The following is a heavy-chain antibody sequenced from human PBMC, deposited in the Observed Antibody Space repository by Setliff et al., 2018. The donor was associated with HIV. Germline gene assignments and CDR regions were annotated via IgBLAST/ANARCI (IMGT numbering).Heavy chain of an antibody. CDR3: ARVLVRGHAFDI. Sequence: SETLSLTCAVSGGSISSGGYPWSWIRQPPGKGLEWIGYIYHSGSTYYNPSLKSRVTISVDRSKNQFSLKLSSVTAADTAVYYCARVLVRGHAFDIWGQGTMVTVSS. J-gene: IGHJ3*02. CDR2: IYHSGST. CDR1: GGSISSGGYP. D-gene: IGHD3-16*02. V-gene: IGHV4-30-2*01.